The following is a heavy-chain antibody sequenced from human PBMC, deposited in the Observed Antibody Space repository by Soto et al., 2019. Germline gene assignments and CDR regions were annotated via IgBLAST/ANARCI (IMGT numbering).Heavy chain of an antibody. V-gene: IGHV3-30-3*01. CDR1: GFTFSSYA. CDR2: ISYDGTYE. CDR3: AREKQWLVTSAAFDI. Sequence: SLRLSCAASGFTFSSYAMHWVRQAPGKGLEWVAVISYDGTYEKYADSVKGRFTISRDISKNTLYLQINSLRAEDTAVYYCAREKQWLVTSAAFDIWGQGTVVTVSS. D-gene: IGHD6-19*01. J-gene: IGHJ3*02.